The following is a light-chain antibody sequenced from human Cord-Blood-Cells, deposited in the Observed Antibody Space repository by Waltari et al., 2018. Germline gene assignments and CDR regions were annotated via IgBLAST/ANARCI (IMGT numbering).Light chain of an antibody. J-gene: IGLJ2*01. CDR3: SSYADSNNLV. V-gene: IGLV2-8*01. Sequence: QSALTQPPSASGSPGQSVTISCTGTSSDVGGYNYVSWYQQHPGKAPTLMIYEVSKRPSGVPDRFSGSKSGNTASLTVSGRQAEDEADYYCSSYADSNNLVFGGGTKLTVL. CDR2: EVS. CDR1: SSDVGGYNY.